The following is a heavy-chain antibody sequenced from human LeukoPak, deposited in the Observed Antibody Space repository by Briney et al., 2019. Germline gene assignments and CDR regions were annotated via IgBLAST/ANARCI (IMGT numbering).Heavy chain of an antibody. CDR3: ARDSRYCTNGVCYSRHDY. V-gene: IGHV4-4*07. Sequence: PSETLSLTCTVSGGSISSYYWSWIRQPAGKGLEWIGRIYTSGSTNYNPSLKSRVTMSVDTSKNQFSLKLSSVTAADTAVYCCARDSRYCTNGVCYSRHDYWGQGTLVTVSS. CDR2: IYTSGST. J-gene: IGHJ4*02. D-gene: IGHD2-8*01. CDR1: GGSISSYY.